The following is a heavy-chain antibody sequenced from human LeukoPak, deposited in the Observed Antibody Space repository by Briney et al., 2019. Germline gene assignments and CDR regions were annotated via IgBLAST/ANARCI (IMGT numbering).Heavy chain of an antibody. CDR2: INPNSGGT. CDR3: ARPSHRGYGPLGY. J-gene: IGHJ4*02. V-gene: IGHV1-2*06. CDR1: GYTFTGYY. D-gene: IGHD5-18*01. Sequence: ASVKVSCKASGYTFTGYYMHWVRQAPGQGLEWMGRINPNSGGTNYAQKFQGRVTMTRDTSISTAYMELSRLRSDDTAVYYCARPSHRGYGPLGYWGQGTLVTVS.